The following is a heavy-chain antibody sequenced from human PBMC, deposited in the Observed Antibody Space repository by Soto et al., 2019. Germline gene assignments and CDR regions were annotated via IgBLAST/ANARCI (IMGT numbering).Heavy chain of an antibody. J-gene: IGHJ4*02. CDR2: IKQEGSEK. CDR1: GFTFSSYW. D-gene: IGHD2-2*01. CDR3: ARDRLAAMAYWFDY. Sequence: EVQLVESGGGLVQPGGSLRLSCAASGFTFSSYWMSWVRQAPGKGLEWVANIKQEGSEKYYVDSVKGRFTISRDNAKNSLYLQMNSLRAEETAVYYCARDRLAAMAYWFDYWGQGTLVTVSS. V-gene: IGHV3-7*01.